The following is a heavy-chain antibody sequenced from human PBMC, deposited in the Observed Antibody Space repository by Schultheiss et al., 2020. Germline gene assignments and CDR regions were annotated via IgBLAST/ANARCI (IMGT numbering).Heavy chain of an antibody. D-gene: IGHD3/OR15-3a*01. CDR3: ASMGTGSNTLNWFDP. CDR1: GGSISSGGYY. CDR2: IYYSGST. V-gene: IGHV4-31*03. Sequence: TLSLTCTVSGGSISSGGYYWSWIRQHPGKGLEWIGYIYYSGSTYYNPSLKSRVTISVDTSKNQFSLKLSSVTAADTAVYYCASMGTGSNTLNWFDPWGQGTLVTVSS. J-gene: IGHJ5*02.